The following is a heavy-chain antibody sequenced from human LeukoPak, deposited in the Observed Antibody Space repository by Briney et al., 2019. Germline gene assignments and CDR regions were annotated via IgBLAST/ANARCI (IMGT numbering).Heavy chain of an antibody. CDR3: ARDSSFGVVIDSPQNNWFDP. J-gene: IGHJ5*02. D-gene: IGHD3-3*01. V-gene: IGHV1-46*01. CDR1: GYTFTSYY. Sequence: ASVKDSCKASGYTFTSYYMHWVRQAPGQGLEWMGIINPSGGSTSYAQKFQGRVTMTRDMSTSTVYMELSSLRSEDTAVYYCARDSSFGVVIDSPQNNWFDPWGQGTLVTVSS. CDR2: INPSGGST.